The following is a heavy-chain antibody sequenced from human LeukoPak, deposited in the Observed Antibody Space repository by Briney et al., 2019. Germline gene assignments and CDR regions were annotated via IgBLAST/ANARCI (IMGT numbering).Heavy chain of an antibody. J-gene: IGHJ3*02. Sequence: PGGSLRLSCAASGFTFSSYAMHWVRQAPGKGLEWVAVISYDGSNKYYADSVKGRFTISRDNSKNTLYLQMNSLRAEDTAVYYCARVWVKYQLLYDAFDIWGKGTTVTVSS. D-gene: IGHD2-2*01. V-gene: IGHV3-30*04. CDR1: GFTFSSYA. CDR2: ISYDGSNK. CDR3: ARVWVKYQLLYDAFDI.